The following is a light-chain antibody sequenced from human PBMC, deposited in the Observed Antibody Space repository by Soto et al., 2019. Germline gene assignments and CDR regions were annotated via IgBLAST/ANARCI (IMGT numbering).Light chain of an antibody. Sequence: QSVLTQPPSASGSPGQSVTISCTGTSSDVGGYNYVSWYQHHPGTLPKVMIYEVDKRPAGVPDRFSGSKSGNTASLTISGLQAEDEAASSCASSAGYFYVFGTGTKVPV. CDR2: EVD. CDR3: ASSAGYFYV. J-gene: IGLJ1*01. V-gene: IGLV2-8*01. CDR1: SSDVGGYNY.